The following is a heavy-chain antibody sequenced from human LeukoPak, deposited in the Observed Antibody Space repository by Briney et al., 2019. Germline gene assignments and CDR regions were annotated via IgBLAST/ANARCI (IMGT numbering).Heavy chain of an antibody. CDR2: IYHSGST. V-gene: IGHV4-38-2*02. CDR1: GYSISSGYY. Sequence: SETLSLTCTVSGYSISSGYYWGWIRQPPGKGLEWIGSIYHSGSTYYNPSLKSRVTISVDTSKNQFSLKLSSVTAADPAVYYCAGRREGGSYYFWGQGTLVTVSS. D-gene: IGHD1-26*01. J-gene: IGHJ4*02. CDR3: AGRREGGSYYF.